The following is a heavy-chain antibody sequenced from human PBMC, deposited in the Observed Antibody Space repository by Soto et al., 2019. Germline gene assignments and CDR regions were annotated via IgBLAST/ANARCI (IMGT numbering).Heavy chain of an antibody. D-gene: IGHD5-12*01. Sequence: PVEVSCQASGYSFTSHYMHWVRQAPGQGLERLGIINPSGGSTSYAQKFQGRVTMTRDTSTSTVYMELSSLRSEDTAVYYCARARSGYNIDAFDIWGQGTMVTVS. CDR1: GYSFTSHY. CDR2: INPSGGST. V-gene: IGHV1-46*01. J-gene: IGHJ3*02. CDR3: ARARSGYNIDAFDI.